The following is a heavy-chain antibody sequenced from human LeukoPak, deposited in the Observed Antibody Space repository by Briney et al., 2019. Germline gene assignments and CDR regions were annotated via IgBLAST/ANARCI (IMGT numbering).Heavy chain of an antibody. CDR3: ARVRIGQQLDKYYYYAMDV. D-gene: IGHD6-13*01. CDR2: INPNSGGT. J-gene: IGHJ6*01. V-gene: IGHV1-2*02. Sequence: ASVKVSCKASGYTFTDYYMHWVRQAPGQGLEWMGWINPNSGGTNYAQTFQGRVTMTTDTSISTPYMEVSRLRSDDTAVYYCARVRIGQQLDKYYYYAMDVWGQGTTVTVSS. CDR1: GYTFTDYY.